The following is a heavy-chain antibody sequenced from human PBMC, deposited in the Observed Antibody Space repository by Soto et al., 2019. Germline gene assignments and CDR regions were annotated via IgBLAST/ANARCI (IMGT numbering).Heavy chain of an antibody. CDR1: GYTFTSYA. Sequence: ASVKVSCKASGYTFTSYAMHWVRQAPGQRLEWMGWINAGNGNTKYSQKFQGRVTITRDTSASTAYMELSSLRSEDTAVYYCATAPSPSSSVDYWGQGTLVTVPS. D-gene: IGHD6-6*01. V-gene: IGHV1-3*01. J-gene: IGHJ4*02. CDR2: INAGNGNT. CDR3: ATAPSPSSSVDY.